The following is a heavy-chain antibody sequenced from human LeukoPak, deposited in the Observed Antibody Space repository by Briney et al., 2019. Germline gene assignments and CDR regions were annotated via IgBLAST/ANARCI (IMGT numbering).Heavy chain of an antibody. Sequence: GGSLRLSCAASGFTFSSYWMHWVRHAPGKGLVWVSRINSDGSSTSYADSVKGRFTISRDNAKNTLYLQMNSLRAEDTAVYYCVSWWFGESDLLDYWGQGTLVTVSS. D-gene: IGHD3-10*01. CDR3: VSWWFGESDLLDY. J-gene: IGHJ4*02. CDR1: GFTFSSYW. V-gene: IGHV3-74*01. CDR2: INSDGSST.